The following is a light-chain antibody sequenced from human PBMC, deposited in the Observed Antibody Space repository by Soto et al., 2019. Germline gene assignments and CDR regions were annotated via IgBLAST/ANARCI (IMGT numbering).Light chain of an antibody. Sequence: QSALTQPASVSGSPGQSITISCTGTSSDVGGYNYVSWYQQHPGKAPKLMIYAVSNRPSGVSNRFSGSKSGNTASLTSSGLQAEDEADYYCSSYTRSSTRVFGGGTKVTVL. CDR3: SSYTRSSTRV. J-gene: IGLJ3*02. CDR1: SSDVGGYNY. CDR2: AVS. V-gene: IGLV2-14*01.